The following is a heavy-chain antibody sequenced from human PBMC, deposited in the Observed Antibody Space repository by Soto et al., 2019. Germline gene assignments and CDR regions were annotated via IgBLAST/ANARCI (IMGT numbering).Heavy chain of an antibody. CDR2: IYYSGST. V-gene: IGHV4-59*01. CDR1: GGSISSYY. Sequence: SETLSLTCTVSGGSISSYYWSWIRQPPGKGLEWIGYIYYSGSTNYNPSLKSRVPISVDTSKNQFSLKLSSVPAADTAVYYCARRYSSGWYPLQIDYWGQGTLVTVSS. J-gene: IGHJ4*02. CDR3: ARRYSSGWYPLQIDY. D-gene: IGHD6-19*01.